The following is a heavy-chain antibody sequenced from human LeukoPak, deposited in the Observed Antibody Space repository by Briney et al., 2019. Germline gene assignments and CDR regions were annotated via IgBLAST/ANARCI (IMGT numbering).Heavy chain of an antibody. CDR2: IKQDGSEK. CDR3: ARDGYYDFWSGYWHRPFDY. Sequence: GGSLRLSCAASGFTFSSYWMSWVRQAPGKGLEWVANIKQDGSEKYYVDSVKGRFTISRDNAKNSLYLQMNSLRVEDTAVYYCARDGYYDFWSGYWHRPFDYWGQGTLVTVSS. V-gene: IGHV3-7*01. J-gene: IGHJ4*02. CDR1: GFTFSSYW. D-gene: IGHD3-3*01.